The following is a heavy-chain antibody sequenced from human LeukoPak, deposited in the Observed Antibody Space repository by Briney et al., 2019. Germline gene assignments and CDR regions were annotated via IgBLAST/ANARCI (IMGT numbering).Heavy chain of an antibody. CDR2: IYYSGST. Sequence: SETLSLTCTVSGGSISSSSYYWGWIRQPPGKGLEWIGSIYYSGSTYYNPSLKSRVTISVDTSKNQFSLKLSAVTAADTAVYYCARGIPAPPTDWFDPWGQGTLVTVSS. V-gene: IGHV4-39*01. CDR1: GGSISSSSYY. J-gene: IGHJ5*02. D-gene: IGHD2-2*01. CDR3: ARGIPAPPTDWFDP.